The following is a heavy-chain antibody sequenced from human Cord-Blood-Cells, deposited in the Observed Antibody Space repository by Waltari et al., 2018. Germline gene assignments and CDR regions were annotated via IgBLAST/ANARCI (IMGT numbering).Heavy chain of an antibody. V-gene: IGHV4-34*01. D-gene: IGHD7-27*01. CDR3: ARGLNWGFFDY. CDR1: GGSFSGYS. Sequence: QVQLQQWGAGLLKPSETLSLTCAVYGGSFSGYSWSWIRQPPGKGLEWIGEINHSGSTNYNPSLKSRVTISVDTSKNQFSLKLSSVTAADTAVYYCARGLNWGFFDYWGQGTLVTVSS. CDR2: INHSGST. J-gene: IGHJ4*02.